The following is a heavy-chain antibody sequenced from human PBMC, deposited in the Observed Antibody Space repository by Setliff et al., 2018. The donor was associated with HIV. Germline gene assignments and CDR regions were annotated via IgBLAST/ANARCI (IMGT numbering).Heavy chain of an antibody. CDR2: IVVGSGNT. V-gene: IGHV1-58*02. CDR3: AADPQTGTTSYDAFDI. J-gene: IGHJ3*02. CDR1: GYTFTKYG. Sequence: SVKVSCKTSGYTFTKYGITWVRQAPGQGLEWMGWIVVGSGNTNYAQKFQERVTITRDMSTSRAYMELSGLRTEDTAVYYCAADPQTGTTSYDAFDICGQGTVVTVSS. D-gene: IGHD1-7*01.